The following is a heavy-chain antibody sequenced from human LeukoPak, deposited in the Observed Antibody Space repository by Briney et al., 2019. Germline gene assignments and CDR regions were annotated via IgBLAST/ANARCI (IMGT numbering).Heavy chain of an antibody. D-gene: IGHD5-12*01. CDR3: VRVRDMVARSHVDV. CDR1: GGSISSYY. Sequence: SETLSLTCTVSGGSISSYYWGWIRQPPGKGLEWIGSVYYSGNTYYNASLKSRVTISLDTSKNQFSLKLSSVTAADTAVYYCVRVRDMVARSHVDVWGQGTTVTVSS. J-gene: IGHJ6*02. V-gene: IGHV4-39*07. CDR2: VYYSGNT.